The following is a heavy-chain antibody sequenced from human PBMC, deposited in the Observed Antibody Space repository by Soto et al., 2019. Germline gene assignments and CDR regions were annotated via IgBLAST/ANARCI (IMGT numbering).Heavy chain of an antibody. J-gene: IGHJ4*02. CDR2: IWYDGSNK. CDR1: GFTFSSYG. CDR3: ARAPRYGDLDY. D-gene: IGHD4-17*01. V-gene: IGHV3-33*01. Sequence: QVQLVESGGGVVQPGRSLRLSCAASGFTFSSYGMHWVRQAPGKGLEWVAVIWYDGSNKYYADSVKGRFTISRDNSKNTLYLQVNSLRAEDTAVYYCARAPRYGDLDYWGQGTLVTVSS.